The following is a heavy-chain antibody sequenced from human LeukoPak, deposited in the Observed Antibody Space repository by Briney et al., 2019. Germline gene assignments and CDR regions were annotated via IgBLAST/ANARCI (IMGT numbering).Heavy chain of an antibody. CDR2: MNPNSGNT. D-gene: IGHD5-24*01. CDR3: ARSPHGYNSYYFDY. V-gene: IGHV1-8*01. CDR1: GYTFTSYD. Sequence: ASVKVSCKASGYTFTSYDINWVRQATGQGLEWMGWMNPNSGNTGYAQKFQGRVTMTRNTSISTAYMELSSLRSEDTAVYYCARSPHGYNSYYFDYWGQGTLVTVSS. J-gene: IGHJ4*02.